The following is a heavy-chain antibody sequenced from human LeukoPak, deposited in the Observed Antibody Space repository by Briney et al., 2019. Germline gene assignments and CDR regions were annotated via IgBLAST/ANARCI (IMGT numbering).Heavy chain of an antibody. CDR2: IKQDGSQE. Sequence: GGSLRLSCAASRFTLSTYWMSWVRQAPGKGLEWVAHIKQDGSQEYYVDSVKGRFTISRDSAKNSLYLQMNSPRAEDTAVYYCARGVPYDSWSGPHYSDYWGQGTLVTVSS. V-gene: IGHV3-7*01. CDR1: RFTLSTYW. CDR3: ARGVPYDSWSGPHYSDY. J-gene: IGHJ4*02. D-gene: IGHD3-3*01.